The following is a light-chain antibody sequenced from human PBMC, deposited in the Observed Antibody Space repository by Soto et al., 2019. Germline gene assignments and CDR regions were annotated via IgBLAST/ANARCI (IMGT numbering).Light chain of an antibody. CDR3: QQYGSSPPWT. CDR2: GAS. CDR1: QSVSSSY. J-gene: IGKJ1*01. V-gene: IGKV3-20*01. Sequence: EIVLTQSPGTLSLSPGERATLSCRASQSVSSSYLAWYQQKPGQAPRLLIYGASSRATGIPDRFSGSGSGTDFTLTISRLEPEDCALYYCQQYGSSPPWTFGQGTKVESK.